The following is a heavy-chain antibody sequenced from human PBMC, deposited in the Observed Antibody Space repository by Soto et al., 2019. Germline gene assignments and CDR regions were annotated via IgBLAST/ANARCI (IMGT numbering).Heavy chain of an antibody. D-gene: IGHD4-17*01. V-gene: IGHV4-34*01. CDR2: INHSGST. CDR1: GGSFSGYY. J-gene: IGHJ4*02. Sequence: SETLSLTCAVYGGSFSGYYWSWIRQPPGKGLEWIGEINHSGSTNYNPSLKSRVTISVDKSKNQFSLKLSSVTAADTAVYYCAREIYGGNSVNDYWGQGTLVTVSS. CDR3: AREIYGGNSVNDY.